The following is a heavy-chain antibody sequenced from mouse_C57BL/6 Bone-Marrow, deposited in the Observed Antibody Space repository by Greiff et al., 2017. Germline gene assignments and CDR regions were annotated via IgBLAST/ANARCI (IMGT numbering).Heavy chain of an antibody. CDR2: IYPGDGDT. CDR3: ARDYGRNFDY. Sequence: VQLQQSGPELVKPGASVKISCTASGYAFSSSWMNWVKQRPGKGLEWIGRIYPGDGDTNYNGKFKGKATLTADKSSSTAYMQLSSLTSEDAAVYFCARDYGRNFDYWGQGTTLTVSS. CDR1: GYAFSSSW. V-gene: IGHV1-82*01. D-gene: IGHD1-1*01. J-gene: IGHJ2*01.